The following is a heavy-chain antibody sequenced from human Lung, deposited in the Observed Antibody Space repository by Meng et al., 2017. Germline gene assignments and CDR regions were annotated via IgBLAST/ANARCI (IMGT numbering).Heavy chain of an antibody. CDR3: ARGPTTMAHDFDY. CDR1: GGSFSDYD. V-gene: IGHV4-34*01. D-gene: IGHD4-11*01. Sequence: QVQLGEWGEGLLKPSETLSLTCVVSGGSFSDYDWSGIRQPPGKGLEWIGEINHSGRTNYNPSLESRATISVDTSQNNLSLKLSSVTAADSAVYYCARGPTTMAHDFDYWGQGTLVTVSS. CDR2: INHSGRT. J-gene: IGHJ4*02.